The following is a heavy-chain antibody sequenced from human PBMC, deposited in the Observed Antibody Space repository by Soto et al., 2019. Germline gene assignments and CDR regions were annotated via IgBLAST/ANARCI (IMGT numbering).Heavy chain of an antibody. CDR3: AKDGAAAGSFDY. CDR1: GFVFGTYA. J-gene: IGHJ4*02. V-gene: IGHV3-23*01. D-gene: IGHD6-13*01. Sequence: GESLKISCAASGFVFGTYAMSWVRQAPGKGLEWASAISGSGGSTYYADSVKGRFTISRDNSKNTLYLQMNSLRAEDTAVYYCAKDGAAAGSFDYWGQGTLVTVSS. CDR2: ISGSGGST.